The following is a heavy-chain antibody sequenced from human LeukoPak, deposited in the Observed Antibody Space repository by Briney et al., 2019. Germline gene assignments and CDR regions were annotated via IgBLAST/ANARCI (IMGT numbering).Heavy chain of an antibody. Sequence: SQTLSLTCTVSGDSIRRDNYYWGWIRQPPGKGLEWMGSIYYSGSTYYNPSLKSRVSISVDPSKSQFSLKLTSVTAADTAVYYCATHPLLDYWGQGSLVTVSS. J-gene: IGHJ4*02. D-gene: IGHD3-16*02. CDR3: ATHPLLDY. CDR1: GDSIRRDNYY. V-gene: IGHV4-39*01. CDR2: IYYSGST.